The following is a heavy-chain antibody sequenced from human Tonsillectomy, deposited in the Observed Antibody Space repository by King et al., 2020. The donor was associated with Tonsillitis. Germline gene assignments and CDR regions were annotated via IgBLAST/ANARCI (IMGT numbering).Heavy chain of an antibody. Sequence: QLVQSGAEVKKPGASVKLSCEASGYTFTSYYMNWLRQARGQGFEWMGLISPGDGSTIYAQKFQDRVTMTRDTSTNTVYMELNGLTSDDAAIYYCARAGTAWAYNYLDPWGQGTLVIVSS. CDR2: ISPGDGST. V-gene: IGHV1-46*01. J-gene: IGHJ5*02. CDR1: GYTFTSYY. D-gene: IGHD3-16*01. CDR3: ARAGTAWAYNYLDP.